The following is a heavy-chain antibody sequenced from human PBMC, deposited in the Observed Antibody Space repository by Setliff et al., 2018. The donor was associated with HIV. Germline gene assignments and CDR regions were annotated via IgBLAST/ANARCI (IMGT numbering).Heavy chain of an antibody. CDR1: GFTFSSYA. D-gene: IGHD1-1*01. V-gene: IGHV3-23*01. CDR2: ISGSGGST. J-gene: IGHJ4*02. Sequence: GGSLRLSCAASGFTFSSYAMSWVRQAPGKGLEWVSAISGSGGSTYYADSVKGRFTISRDNSKNTLYLQMSNMDPADTATYYCTHVNNFRSVYFASWGQGTLVTVSS. CDR3: THVNNFRSVYFAS.